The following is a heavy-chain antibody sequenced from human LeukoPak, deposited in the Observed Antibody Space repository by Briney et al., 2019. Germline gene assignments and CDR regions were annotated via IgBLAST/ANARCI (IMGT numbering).Heavy chain of an antibody. J-gene: IGHJ6*02. Sequence: SVKVSCEASGGTFSSYAISWVRQAPGQGLEWMGGIIPIFGTANYAQKFQGRVTITADESTSTAYMELSSLRSEDTAVYYCARTPGTVYYYYGMDVWGQGTTVTVSS. V-gene: IGHV1-69*13. CDR3: ARTPGTVYYYYGMDV. D-gene: IGHD3/OR15-3a*01. CDR1: GGTFSSYA. CDR2: IIPIFGTA.